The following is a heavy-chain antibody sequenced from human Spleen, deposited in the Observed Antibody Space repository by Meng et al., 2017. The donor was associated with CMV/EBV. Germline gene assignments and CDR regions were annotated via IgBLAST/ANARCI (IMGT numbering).Heavy chain of an antibody. D-gene: IGHD2-2*01. CDR2: IYNSGST. V-gene: IGHV4-30-4*08. J-gene: IGHJ4*02. CDR1: SGDYY. CDR3: ARGGVWDCSSTSCFGEGFDS. Sequence: SGDYYWSWIRQSPGKGLEWIGLIYNSGSTYYNPSLKRRIGISIDTSKNQFSLKLNSMTAADTAVYYCARGGVWDCSSTSCFGEGFDSWGQGTLVTVSS.